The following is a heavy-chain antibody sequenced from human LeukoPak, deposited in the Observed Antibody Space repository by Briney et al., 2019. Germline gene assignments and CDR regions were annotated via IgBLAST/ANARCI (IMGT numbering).Heavy chain of an antibody. D-gene: IGHD6-13*01. V-gene: IGHV3-9*01. CDR1: GFTFDDYA. J-gene: IGHJ4*02. CDR2: ISWNSGSI. Sequence: GGSLRLSCAASGFTFDDYAMHWVRRAPGKGLEWVSGISWNSGSIGYADSVKGRFTTSRDNAKNSLYLQMNSLRAEDTALYYCAKDITAGIFDYWGQGTLVTVSS. CDR3: AKDITAGIFDY.